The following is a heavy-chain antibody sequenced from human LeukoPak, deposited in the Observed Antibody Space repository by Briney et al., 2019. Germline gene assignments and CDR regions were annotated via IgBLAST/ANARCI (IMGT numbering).Heavy chain of an antibody. Sequence: PGGSLRLSCAASGFTFSSYSMNWVRQAPGKGLEWVSSISSSSSYIYYADSVKGRFTISRDNAKNSLYLQMNSLRAEDTAVYYCARALGSYYAAFYYWGQGTLVTVSP. CDR2: ISSSSSYI. D-gene: IGHD1-26*01. V-gene: IGHV3-21*01. CDR3: ARALGSYYAAFYY. J-gene: IGHJ4*02. CDR1: GFTFSSYS.